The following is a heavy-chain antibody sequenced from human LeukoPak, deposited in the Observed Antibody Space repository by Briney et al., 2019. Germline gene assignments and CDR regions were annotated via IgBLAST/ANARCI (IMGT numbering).Heavy chain of an antibody. D-gene: IGHD5-12*01. V-gene: IGHV3-21*01. CDR2: ISSSSSYI. Sequence: GGSLRLSCAASGFTFSSYSMNWVRQAPGKGLEWVSSISSSSSYIHYADSVKGRFTISRDNAKNSLYLQMNSLRAEDTAVYYCARDLGSLRSSYWYFDLWGRGTLVTVSS. CDR1: GFTFSSYS. J-gene: IGHJ2*01. CDR3: ARDLGSLRSSYWYFDL.